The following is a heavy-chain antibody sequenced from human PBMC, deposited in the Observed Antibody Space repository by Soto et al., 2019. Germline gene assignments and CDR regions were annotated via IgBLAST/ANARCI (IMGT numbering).Heavy chain of an antibody. CDR2: ISYDGKRK. CDR1: GFSFSSYA. CDR3: ARDGVAKIHYSSYFMDV. Sequence: QVQLVESGGGVVQPGRSLRLSCAASGFSFSSYAVHWVRQAPGKGLEWVAVISYDGKRKNYTDSVKGRFILSRDECKNTLHLQMNSLRVADTAVYYCARDGVAKIHYSSYFMDVWGQGTPVTVS. J-gene: IGHJ6*02. V-gene: IGHV3-30*04. D-gene: IGHD5-12*01.